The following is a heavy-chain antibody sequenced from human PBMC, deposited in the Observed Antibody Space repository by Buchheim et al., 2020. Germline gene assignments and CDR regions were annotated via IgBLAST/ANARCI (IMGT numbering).Heavy chain of an antibody. D-gene: IGHD4-17*01. Sequence: QVQLVQSGAEVRKPGASVKVSCKASGYTFTSYYMHWVRQAPGQGLEWMGIINPSGGSTSYTQKFQGRVTMTRDTSTSTVYMELTSLRSEDTAVYYCARDLSLVGGPLTTVYWGQGTL. CDR2: INPSGGST. J-gene: IGHJ4*02. V-gene: IGHV1-46*01. CDR1: GYTFTSYY. CDR3: ARDLSLVGGPLTTVY.